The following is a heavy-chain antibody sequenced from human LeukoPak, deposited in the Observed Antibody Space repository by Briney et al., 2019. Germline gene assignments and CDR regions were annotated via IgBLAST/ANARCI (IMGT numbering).Heavy chain of an antibody. Sequence: SETLSLTCAVYGGSFSGYYWSWIRQPPGKGLEWIGEINHSGSTNYNPSLKSRVTISVDTSKNQFSLKLSSVTAADTAVYYCARLAKYNWNYGVDYWGQGTLVTVSS. CDR1: GGSFSGYY. CDR3: ARLAKYNWNYGVDY. D-gene: IGHD1-7*01. J-gene: IGHJ4*02. CDR2: INHSGST. V-gene: IGHV4-34*01.